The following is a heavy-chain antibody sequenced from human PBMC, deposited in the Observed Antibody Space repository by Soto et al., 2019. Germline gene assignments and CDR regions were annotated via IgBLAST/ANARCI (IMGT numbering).Heavy chain of an antibody. CDR3: AVVYGSGSYPP. D-gene: IGHD3-10*01. CDR1: GFTFSSYG. J-gene: IGHJ5*02. Sequence: PGGSLRLSCAASGFTFSSYGMHWVRQAPGKGLEWVAVISYDGSNKYYADSVKGRSTISRDNSKNTLYLQMNSLRAEDTAVYYCAVVYGSGSYPPWGQGTLVTVSS. CDR2: ISYDGSNK. V-gene: IGHV3-30*03.